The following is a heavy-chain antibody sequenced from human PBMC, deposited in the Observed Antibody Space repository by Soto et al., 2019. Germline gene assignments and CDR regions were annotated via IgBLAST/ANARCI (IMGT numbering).Heavy chain of an antibody. Sequence: QVQLVQSGAEVKKPGSSVKVSCKASGGTFSSYAISWVRQAPGQGLEWMGGIIPIFGTANYAQKFQGRVTITADESTSTAYMELISLRSEDTAVYYCARAPVAHANYYDSSGSDYWGQGTLVTVSS. D-gene: IGHD3-22*01. CDR1: GGTFSSYA. CDR2: IIPIFGTA. CDR3: ARAPVAHANYYDSSGSDY. V-gene: IGHV1-69*01. J-gene: IGHJ4*02.